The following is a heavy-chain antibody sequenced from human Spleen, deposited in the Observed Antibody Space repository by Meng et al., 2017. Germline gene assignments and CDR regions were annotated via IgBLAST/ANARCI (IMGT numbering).Heavy chain of an antibody. V-gene: IGHV4-39*01. Sequence: QVQLQESGPGLVKPSPTPSLTRTVSGASISTSGYYWGWIRQPPGKGLEWIGSIGHSGFTYYTPSLKSRVTVSIDTSRNQFSLWLTSVTAADTAVYYCVRSSAWVRTGFDPWGQGTLVTVSS. CDR3: VRSSAWVRTGFDP. J-gene: IGHJ5*02. CDR2: IGHSGFT. D-gene: IGHD6-19*01. CDR1: GASISTSGYY.